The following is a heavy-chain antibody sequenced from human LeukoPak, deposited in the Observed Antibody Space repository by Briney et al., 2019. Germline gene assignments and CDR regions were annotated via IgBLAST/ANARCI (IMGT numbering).Heavy chain of an antibody. CDR1: GFTFSSYA. Sequence: PGGSLRPSCTASGFTFSSYAMNWVRQAPGTGLEWVSTISSSAGSTYYADSVRGRFTISRDNSKNTLYLQMNSLRAEDTAVYYCAKDIHYDSYYGSRSPVDYWGQGTLVTVSS. V-gene: IGHV3-23*01. CDR3: AKDIHYDSYYGSRSPVDY. J-gene: IGHJ4*02. D-gene: IGHD3-10*01. CDR2: ISSSAGST.